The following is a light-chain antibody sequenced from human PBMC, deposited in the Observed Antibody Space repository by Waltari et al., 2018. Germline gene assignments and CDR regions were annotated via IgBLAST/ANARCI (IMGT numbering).Light chain of an antibody. Sequence: EIVLTQSPGTLSLSPGERATLSRRASQSFSSGYIAWYQQKPGQAHRLLIYGASSRATGIPDRFSGSGSGTDFTLTISRLEPEDFAVYYCQQYDNSPPWTFGQGTKVEIK. CDR1: QSFSSGY. CDR3: QQYDNSPPWT. J-gene: IGKJ1*01. CDR2: GAS. V-gene: IGKV3-20*01.